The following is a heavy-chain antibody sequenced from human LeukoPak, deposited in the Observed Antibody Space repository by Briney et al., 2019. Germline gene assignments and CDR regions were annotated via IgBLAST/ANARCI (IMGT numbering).Heavy chain of an antibody. V-gene: IGHV7-4-1*02. J-gene: IGHJ6*03. D-gene: IGHD6-19*01. CDR2: INTHTGNP. CDR1: GYPFSAYY. Sequence: ASVKVSCKASGYPFSAYYVHWVRQARGQGLEWMGWINTHTGNPTYAQDFTGRFVFSLDTSVSTAYLQISSLKAEDTAVYYCATLAGNNYYYYYMDVWGKGTTVTVSS. CDR3: ATLAGNNYYYYYMDV.